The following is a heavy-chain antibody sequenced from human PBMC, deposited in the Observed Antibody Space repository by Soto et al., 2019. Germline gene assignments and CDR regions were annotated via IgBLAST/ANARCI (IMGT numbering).Heavy chain of an antibody. D-gene: IGHD5-12*01. J-gene: IGHJ4*02. Sequence: EVQLLGSGGGLVRPGGSLRLSCAASGFTFSSYAMSWVRQTPGKGLEWVSAIKAGGDETYYADSVKGRFTISRDNSKNILYLQMNSLTAEDTAMYYCKRDVVASSPPGADYWGQGTLVTVSS. CDR3: KRDVVASSPPGADY. CDR1: GFTFSSYA. CDR2: IKAGGDET. V-gene: IGHV3-23*01.